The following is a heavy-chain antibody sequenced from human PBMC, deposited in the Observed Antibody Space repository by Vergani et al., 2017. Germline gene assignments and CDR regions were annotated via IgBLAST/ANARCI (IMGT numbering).Heavy chain of an antibody. CDR1: GSNVRNSG. J-gene: IGHJ4*02. V-gene: IGHV3-30*18. CDR2: VSFDGRDK. CDR3: AKGTAVAHQHIEY. Sequence: QVQLVESGGGVVQPGKSLRLSCAASGSNVRNSGLHWVRQAPGKGLEWVAAVSFDGRDKYYRDSVRERFTISRDNSNNMLYLQMNSLRDEDTAIYYCAKGTAVAHQHIEYWGQGTLVTVSS. D-gene: IGHD1-7*01.